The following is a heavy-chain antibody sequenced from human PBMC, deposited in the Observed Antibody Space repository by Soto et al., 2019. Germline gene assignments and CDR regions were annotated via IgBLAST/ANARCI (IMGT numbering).Heavy chain of an antibody. J-gene: IGHJ4*02. V-gene: IGHV2-5*02. CDR1: GFSLSTSGVG. Sequence: SGPTLVNPTQTLTLTCTFSGFSLSTSGVGVGWIRQPPGKALEWLALIYWDDDKRYSPSLKSRLTITKDTSKNQVVLTMTNMDPVDTATYYCAHARWPPLLPTIYYFDYWGQGTLVTVSS. CDR3: AHARWPPLLPTIYYFDY. D-gene: IGHD2-15*01. CDR2: IYWDDDK.